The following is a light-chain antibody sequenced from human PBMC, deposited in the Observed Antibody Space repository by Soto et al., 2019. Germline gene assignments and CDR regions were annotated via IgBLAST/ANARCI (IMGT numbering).Light chain of an antibody. Sequence: QSALTQPASVSGSPGQSITISFTGTSSDGGGYNYFSWYQHHPGKAPKLLIYDVSNRPSGISNRFSGSKSDTTASLTISGLQPEDEADYYCSSYTTSNTRQIVFGTGTKVTVL. CDR3: SSYTTSNTRQIV. J-gene: IGLJ1*01. V-gene: IGLV2-14*03. CDR2: DVS. CDR1: SSDGGGYNY.